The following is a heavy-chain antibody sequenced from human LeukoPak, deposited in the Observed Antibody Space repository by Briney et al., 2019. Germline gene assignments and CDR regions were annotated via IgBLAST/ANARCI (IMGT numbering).Heavy chain of an antibody. CDR1: GFTFSSYE. D-gene: IGHD6-13*01. CDR2: ISSSGRTM. Sequence: GGSLRLSCAASGFTFSSYEMNWVRQAPGKGLEWLSYISSSGRTMYYADSVKGRFTISRDNAKNSLYLQMNSLRAEDTAVYYCAKWGSASSSYCDYWGQGTLVTVSS. CDR3: AKWGSASSSYCDY. J-gene: IGHJ4*02. V-gene: IGHV3-48*03.